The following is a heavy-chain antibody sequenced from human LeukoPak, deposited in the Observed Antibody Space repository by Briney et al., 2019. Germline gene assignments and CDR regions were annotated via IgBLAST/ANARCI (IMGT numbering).Heavy chain of an antibody. D-gene: IGHD6-19*01. J-gene: IGHJ5*02. CDR1: GGSISSSTYY. CDR3: ARSEQWLVPLDH. Sequence: SETLSLTCTVSGGSISSSTYYWGWIRQPPGKGLEWFGSIYYSGSTYYNPSLKSRVTISVDTSKNQFSLKLSSVTAADTAVYYCARSEQWLVPLDHWGQGTLVTVSS. CDR2: IYYSGST. V-gene: IGHV4-39*07.